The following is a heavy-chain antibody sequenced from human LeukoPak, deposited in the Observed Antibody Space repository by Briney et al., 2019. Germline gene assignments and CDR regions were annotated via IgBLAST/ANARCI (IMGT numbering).Heavy chain of an antibody. J-gene: IGHJ6*03. CDR1: GFTFSSYA. D-gene: IGHD1-14*01. V-gene: IGHV3-30-3*01. CDR3: VRVPEGNYYYYMDV. Sequence: GGSLRLSCAASGFTFSSYAMHWVRQAPGKGLEWVAVISYDGSNKYYADSVKGRFTISRDNSKNTLYLQTNSLRAEDTAVYYCVRVPEGNYYYYMDVWGKGTTVTVSS. CDR2: ISYDGSNK.